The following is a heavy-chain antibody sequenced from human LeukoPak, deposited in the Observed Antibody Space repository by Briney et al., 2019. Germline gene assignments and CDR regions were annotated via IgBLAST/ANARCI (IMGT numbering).Heavy chain of an antibody. CDR1: GGTFSSYA. J-gene: IGHJ4*02. CDR2: IIPIFGTA. D-gene: IGHD6-6*01. Sequence: SVKVSCKASGGTFSSYAISWVRQAPGQGLEWMGRIIPIFGTANYAQKFQGRVTITTDESTSTAYMELSSLRSEDTAVYYCARPRGSSSAAGFDDWGQGTLVTVSS. CDR3: ARPRGSSSAAGFDD. V-gene: IGHV1-69*05.